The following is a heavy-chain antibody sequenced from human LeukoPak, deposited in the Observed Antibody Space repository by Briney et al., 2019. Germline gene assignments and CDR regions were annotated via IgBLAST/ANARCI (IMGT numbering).Heavy chain of an antibody. CDR1: GGSISSGSYY. D-gene: IGHD5-18*01. CDR2: IYTSGST. V-gene: IGHV4-61*02. Sequence: PSQTLSLTCTVSGGSISSGSYYWSWIRQPAGKGLEWIGRIYTSGSTNYNPSLKSRVTMSVDTSKNQFSLKLSSVTAADTAVYYCARVRIQLWWGYFDYWGQGTLVTVSS. CDR3: ARVRIQLWWGYFDY. J-gene: IGHJ4*02.